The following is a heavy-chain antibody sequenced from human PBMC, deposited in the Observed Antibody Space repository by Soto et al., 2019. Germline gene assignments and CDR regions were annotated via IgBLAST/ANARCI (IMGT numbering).Heavy chain of an antibody. CDR2: INPNSGGT. V-gene: IGHV1-2*04. J-gene: IGHJ6*02. CDR1: GYTFTGYY. D-gene: IGHD4-17*01. Sequence: GASVKVSCKASGYTFTGYYMHWVRQAPGQGLEWMGWINPNSGGTNYAQKFQGWVTMTRDTSISTAYMELSRLRSDDTAVYYCARDRRYGDYYYYYYGMDGWGQGTKVTGSS. CDR3: ARDRRYGDYYYYYYGMDG.